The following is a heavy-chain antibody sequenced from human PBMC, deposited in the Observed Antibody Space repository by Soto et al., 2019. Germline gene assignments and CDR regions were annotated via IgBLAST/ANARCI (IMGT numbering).Heavy chain of an antibody. CDR1: GASTVSHYH. V-gene: IGHV4-31*02. D-gene: IGHD6-19*01. J-gene: IGHJ4*02. CDR2: IFNSGTT. CDR3: ALALGPPTGLDY. Sequence: QVQLQESGPGLVKPSQTLSLTCSVSGASTVSHYHWTWIRRPPGKGLEWMGYIFNSGTTFYNPSLTRRLSISMDTSGNHFSLELRSVTAADTAVYYCALALGPPTGLDYCGQGTLVTVSS.